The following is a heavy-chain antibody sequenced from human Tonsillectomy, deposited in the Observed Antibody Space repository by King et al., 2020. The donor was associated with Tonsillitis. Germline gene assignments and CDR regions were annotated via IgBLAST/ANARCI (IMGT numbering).Heavy chain of an antibody. CDR3: ARDPGSSRFGYFDY. CDR1: GGSFRNYG. V-gene: IGHV1-69*01. D-gene: IGHD6-13*01. J-gene: IGHJ4*02. Sequence: VQLVESGAEVKKPGSSVKVSCKASGGSFRNYGISWVRQAPGQGLEWMGGIIPFFGTANYAQEFQGRVTITADESTRTAYMELSSLRSEDTAVYYCARDPGSSRFGYFDYWGQGTLVTVSS. CDR2: IIPFFGTA.